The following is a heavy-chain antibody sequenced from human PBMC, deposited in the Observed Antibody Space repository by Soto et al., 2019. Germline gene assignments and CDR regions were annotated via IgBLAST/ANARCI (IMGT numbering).Heavy chain of an antibody. CDR2: IYNSGQT. Sequence: TSETLSLTCTVSGDSMSSSLYFWGWIRQPPGKGLEWIGNIYNSGQTYYNPSLKSRVSISVDTSKNQFYLQLSSVTAADTAVYYCARNGAAARPLSLFDSWGQGSLVPVSS. D-gene: IGHD6-6*01. J-gene: IGHJ4*02. CDR1: GDSMSSSLYF. V-gene: IGHV4-39*01. CDR3: ARNGAAARPLSLFDS.